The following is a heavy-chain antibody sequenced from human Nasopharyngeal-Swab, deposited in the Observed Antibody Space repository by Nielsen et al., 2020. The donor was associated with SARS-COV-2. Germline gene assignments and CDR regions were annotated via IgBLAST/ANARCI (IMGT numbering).Heavy chain of an antibody. CDR3: TTGYSSSWYYYYGMDV. D-gene: IGHD6-13*01. CDR1: GFTFSNAW. V-gene: IGHV3-15*01. Sequence: GESLKISCAASGFTFSNAWMSWVRQAPGKGLEWVGRIKSKTDGGTTDYAAPVKGRFTISRDDSKNTLYLQMSSLKTEDTAVYYCTTGYSSSWYYYYGMDVWGQGTTVTVSS. J-gene: IGHJ6*02. CDR2: IKSKTDGGTT.